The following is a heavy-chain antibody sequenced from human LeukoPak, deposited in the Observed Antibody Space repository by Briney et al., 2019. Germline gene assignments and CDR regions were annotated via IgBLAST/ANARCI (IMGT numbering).Heavy chain of an antibody. J-gene: IGHJ5*02. CDR3: ARNIIAAAGNWFDP. CDR1: GGSVSSGSYY. D-gene: IGHD6-13*01. CDR2: IYYSGGT. V-gene: IGHV4-61*01. Sequence: PSETLSLTCTVSGGSVSSGSYYWSWIRQPPGKGLEWIGYIYYSGGTNYNPSLKSRVTISVDTPKNQFSLKLSSVTAADTAVYYCARNIIAAAGNWFDPWGQGTLVTVSS.